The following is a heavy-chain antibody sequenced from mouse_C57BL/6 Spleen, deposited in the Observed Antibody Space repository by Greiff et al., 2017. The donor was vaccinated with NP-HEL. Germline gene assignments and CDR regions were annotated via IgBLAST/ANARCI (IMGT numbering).Heavy chain of an antibody. CDR1: GYAFSSYW. Sequence: QVQLQQSGAELVKPGASVKISCKASGYAFSSYWMNWVKQRPGKGLEWIGQIYPGDGDTNYNGKFKGKATLTADKSSSTAYMQLSSLTSEDSAVYFCASYYYGSSLLYAMDYWGQGTSVTVSS. J-gene: IGHJ4*01. V-gene: IGHV1-80*01. CDR3: ASYYYGSSLLYAMDY. D-gene: IGHD1-1*01. CDR2: IYPGDGDT.